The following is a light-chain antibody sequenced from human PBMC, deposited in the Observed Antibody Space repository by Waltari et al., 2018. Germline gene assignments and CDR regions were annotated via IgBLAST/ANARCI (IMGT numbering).Light chain of an antibody. CDR2: STN. CDR3: AAWDGSQFARV. Sequence: QSVLTQPPSASGTPGQRVIISCSGSSSIIGSDTVNWYQQLPGTAPRLPIYSTNQRPAGVPDRFSGAKSGTSVFPAIGGLQSEDESEYYWAAWDGSQFARVFGGGTKLSVL. V-gene: IGLV1-44*01. CDR1: SSIIGSDT. J-gene: IGLJ3*02.